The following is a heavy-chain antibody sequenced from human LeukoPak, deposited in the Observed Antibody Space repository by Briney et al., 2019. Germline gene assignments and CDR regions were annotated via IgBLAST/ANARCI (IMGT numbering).Heavy chain of an antibody. D-gene: IGHD3-16*02. J-gene: IGHJ4*02. CDR1: GYTFTSYG. V-gene: IGHV1-18*01. CDR2: ISTYKNNT. Sequence: ASVKVSCKASGYTFTSYGISWVRQAPGQGLEWMGWISTYKNNTNYAQKLQGRVTMTTDTSTSTAYMELRSLRSDDTAVYYCARDPGSYRSDYWGQGTLVTVSS. CDR3: ARDPGSYRSDY.